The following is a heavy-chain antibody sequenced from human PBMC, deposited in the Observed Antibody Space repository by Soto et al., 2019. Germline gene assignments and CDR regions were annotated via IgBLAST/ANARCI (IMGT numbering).Heavy chain of an antibody. CDR1: GYTFTDHY. CDR3: ASCTNGACFLYGMDV. Sequence: ASVKVSCKTSGYTFTDHYMHWVRQAPGQGLEWMGWINPNSGGTNYAQKFQGRVTMARDTSISTAYMELSRLRSDDTAMYYCASCTNGACFLYGMDVWGQGTTVTVSS. V-gene: IGHV1-2*02. J-gene: IGHJ6*02. CDR2: INPNSGGT. D-gene: IGHD2-8*01.